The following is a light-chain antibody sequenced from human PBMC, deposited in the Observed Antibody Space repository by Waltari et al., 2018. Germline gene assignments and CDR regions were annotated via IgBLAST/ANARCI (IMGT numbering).Light chain of an antibody. J-gene: IGLJ2*01. Sequence: SSELTQDPAVSVALGQTIRITCQRDSLSSGHASWYQQKPGQAPVLVMFGENNRPSGVPDRFSGSISGSTISLTITGAQAEDEADYYCNSRDNRGQAVIFGGGTKVTVL. CDR1: SLSSGH. CDR2: GEN. V-gene: IGLV3-19*01. CDR3: NSRDNRGQAVI.